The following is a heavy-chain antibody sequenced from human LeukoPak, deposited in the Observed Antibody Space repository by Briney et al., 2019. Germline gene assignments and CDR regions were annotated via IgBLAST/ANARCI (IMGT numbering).Heavy chain of an antibody. J-gene: IGHJ4*02. CDR1: GFTFSSYG. CDR3: AKGRNPGRFGYYFDF. V-gene: IGHV3-23*01. D-gene: IGHD3-16*01. CDR2: ISGSGGST. Sequence: GGSLRLSCAASGFTFSSYGMSWVRQAPGKGLEWVSAISGSGGSTYYADSVRGRFTISRDNSKNTLYLQMNSLRAEDTAVYYCAKGRNPGRFGYYFDFWGQGTLVTVSS.